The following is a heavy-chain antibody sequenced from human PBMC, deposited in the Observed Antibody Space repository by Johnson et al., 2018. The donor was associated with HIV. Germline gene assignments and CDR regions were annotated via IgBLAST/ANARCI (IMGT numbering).Heavy chain of an antibody. CDR2: VNWNGGTT. J-gene: IGHJ3*02. V-gene: IGHV3-20*04. CDR1: GFIFEDYG. CDR3: ARGPGYGSSWYVNTDAFDI. D-gene: IGHD6-13*01. Sequence: VQLVESGGGVVRPGGSLRLSCAASGFIFEDYGMSWVRQLPGQGLEWVSGVNWNGGTTGYADSVKGRLTISRDNAKSTLYLQMNSLRAEDTALYYCARGPGYGSSWYVNTDAFDIWGQGTLVTVSS.